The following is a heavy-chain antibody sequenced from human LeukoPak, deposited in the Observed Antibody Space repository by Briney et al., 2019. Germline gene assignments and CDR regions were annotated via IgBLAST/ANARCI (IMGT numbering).Heavy chain of an antibody. CDR1: GYTFTGYY. D-gene: IGHD3-22*01. V-gene: IGHV1-2*02. CDR2: INPNSGGT. CDR3: ARSAYYYDSSGQGAFDI. Sequence: ASVKVSCKASGYTFTGYYMHWVRQAPGQGLEWMGWINPNSGGTNYAQKFQGRVTMTRDTSISTAYMELSRLRSDDTAVYYCARSAYYYDSSGQGAFDIWGQGTMVTVSS. J-gene: IGHJ3*02.